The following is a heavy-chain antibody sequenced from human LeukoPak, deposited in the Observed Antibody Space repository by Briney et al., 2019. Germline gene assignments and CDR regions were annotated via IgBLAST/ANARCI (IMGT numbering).Heavy chain of an antibody. CDR1: GYTFTSYD. V-gene: IGHV1-8*01. CDR3: ARTRRITMVRGVIGCWFDP. Sequence: ASVKVSCKASGYTFTSYDINWVRQATGQGLEWMGWMNPNSGNTGYAQKFQGRVTMTRNTSISTAYMELSSLRSEDTAVYYCARTRRITMVRGVIGCWFDPSGPGTLGTVSS. D-gene: IGHD3-10*01. J-gene: IGHJ5*02. CDR2: MNPNSGNT.